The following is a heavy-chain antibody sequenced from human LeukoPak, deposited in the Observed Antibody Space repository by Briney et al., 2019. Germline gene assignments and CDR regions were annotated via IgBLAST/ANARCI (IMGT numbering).Heavy chain of an antibody. CDR1: GFTFDNYG. Sequence: GGSLRLSCAASGFTFDNYGINWVRQAPGKGMEWVSRIHWNGGRTGYADSVKGRFTISRDNAKNSLYLQMNSLRVEDTALYYCATVVDDAFDTWGQGTMVTVSS. J-gene: IGHJ3*02. CDR2: IHWNGGRT. D-gene: IGHD2-15*01. V-gene: IGHV3-20*04. CDR3: ATVVDDAFDT.